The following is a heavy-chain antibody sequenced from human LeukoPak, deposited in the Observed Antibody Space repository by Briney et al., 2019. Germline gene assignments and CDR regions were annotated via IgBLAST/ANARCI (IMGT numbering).Heavy chain of an antibody. CDR2: IYYSGST. J-gene: IGHJ4*02. Sequence: NPSETLSLTCAVYGGSFSSYYWGWIRQPPGKGLEWIGSIYYSGSTYYNPSLKSRVTISVDTSKNQFSLKLSSVTAADTAVYYCARHNPYSSSWYHTTRGDYWGQGTLVTVSS. CDR3: ARHNPYSSSWYHTTRGDY. D-gene: IGHD6-13*01. V-gene: IGHV4-39*01. CDR1: GGSFSSYY.